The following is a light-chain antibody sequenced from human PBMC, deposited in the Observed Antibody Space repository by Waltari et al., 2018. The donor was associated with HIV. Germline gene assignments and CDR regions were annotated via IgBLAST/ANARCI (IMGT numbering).Light chain of an antibody. V-gene: IGLV1-40*01. CDR1: SSNSGAGYD. CDR3: QSYDSSLSVWV. Sequence: QSVLTQPPSVSGAPGQRVTISCTGSSSNSGAGYDGHWYQQIPGTAPKLLIYGNSHRPSGVPDRFSGSKSGTSASLAITGLQAEDEADYYCQSYDSSLSVWVFGGGTKLTVL. CDR2: GNS. J-gene: IGLJ3*02.